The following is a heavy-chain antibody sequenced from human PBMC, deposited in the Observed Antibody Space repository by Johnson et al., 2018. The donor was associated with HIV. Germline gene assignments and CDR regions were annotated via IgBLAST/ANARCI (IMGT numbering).Heavy chain of an antibody. J-gene: IGHJ3*02. CDR1: GLTFSNYP. Sequence: QVQLVESGGGVVRPGRSLRLSCAVYGLTFSNYPMHWVRQAPGKGLDWVAVISFDGSNKYYADSVKGRFTISRDNAKNSLYLQMNSLRAEDTAVYYCARAPRAFCDGDCYQNAFGIWGQGTMVTVSS. V-gene: IGHV3-30*04. D-gene: IGHD2-21*02. CDR3: ARAPRAFCDGDCYQNAFGI. CDR2: ISFDGSNK.